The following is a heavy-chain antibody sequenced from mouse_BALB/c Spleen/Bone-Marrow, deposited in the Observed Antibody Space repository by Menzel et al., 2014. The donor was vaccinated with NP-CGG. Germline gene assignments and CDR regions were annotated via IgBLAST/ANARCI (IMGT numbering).Heavy chain of an antibody. CDR3: ARSGYYGSSYFDY. V-gene: IGHV1-53*01. J-gene: IGHJ2*01. CDR1: GYTFTSYY. D-gene: IGHD1-1*01. Sequence: VQLQQSGAEPVKPGASVKLSCKASGYTFTSYYMYWVKQSPGQGLEWIGEINPSNGGTNFNEKFKSKATLTVDKSSSTAHMELRSLASEDSAVYYCARSGYYGSSYFDYWGQGTTLTVSS. CDR2: INPSNGGT.